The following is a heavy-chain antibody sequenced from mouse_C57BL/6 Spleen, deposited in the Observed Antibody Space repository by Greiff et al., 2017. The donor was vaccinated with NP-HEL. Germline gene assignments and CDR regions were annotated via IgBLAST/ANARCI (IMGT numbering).Heavy chain of an antibody. J-gene: IGHJ4*01. CDR2: IRSKSNNYAT. V-gene: IGHV10-1*01. CDR3: VSGLGLYAMDY. CDR1: GFSFNTYA. Sequence: EVQLVESGGGLVQPKGSLKLSCAASGFSFNTYAMNWVRQAPGKGLEWVARIRSKSNNYATYYADSVKDRFTISRDDSESMLYLQMNNLKTEDTAMYYCVSGLGLYAMDYWGQGTSVTVSS.